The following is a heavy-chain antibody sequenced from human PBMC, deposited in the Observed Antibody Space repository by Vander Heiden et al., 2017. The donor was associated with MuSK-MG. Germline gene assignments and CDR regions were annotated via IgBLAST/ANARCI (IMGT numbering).Heavy chain of an antibody. CDR2: GSYDGTKY. J-gene: IGHJ5*02. CDR3: AKDTDNYEGFDP. CDR1: GFNFSNYG. Sequence: QVQLVESGGRVVQSGGSLRLSCVTSGFNFSNYGIHGLRPAPGKGLEWAAVGSYDGTKYYYADSVKGRFTVSRDDSKKSVFLQMNSLGPEDTAVYYCAKDTDNYEGFDPWGQGTLVTVSS. V-gene: IGHV3-30*18. D-gene: IGHD3-16*01.